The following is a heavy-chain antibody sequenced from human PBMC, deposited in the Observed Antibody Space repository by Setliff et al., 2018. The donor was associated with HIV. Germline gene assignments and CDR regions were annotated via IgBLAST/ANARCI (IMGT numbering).Heavy chain of an antibody. D-gene: IGHD3-9*01. Sequence: ASVKVSCKASGYTFTSYGIRWVRQAPGQGLEWMGWISAYNGNTNYAQKLQGRVTMTRHTSTSTAYMALRSLRSDDTTVYSCARDRLIFKGYFDYWGQGTLVT. CDR3: ARDRLIFKGYFDY. CDR2: ISAYNGNT. V-gene: IGHV1-18*01. J-gene: IGHJ4*02. CDR1: GYTFTSYG.